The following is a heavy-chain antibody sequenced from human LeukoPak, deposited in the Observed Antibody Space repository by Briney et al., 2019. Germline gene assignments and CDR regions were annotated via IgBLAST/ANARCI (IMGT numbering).Heavy chain of an antibody. CDR2: ISYDGSNK. V-gene: IGHV3-30*04. D-gene: IGHD2-2*01. J-gene: IGHJ4*02. CDR1: GFTFSSYA. Sequence: GGSLRLSCAASGFTFSSYAMSWVRQAPGKGLEWVSVISYDGSNKYYADSVKGRFTISRDNSKNTLYLQMNSLRAEGTAVYYCSRDGASNGAIVVVPAALGGNLYYFDYWGQGTLVTVSS. CDR3: SRDGASNGAIVVVPAALGGNLYYFDY.